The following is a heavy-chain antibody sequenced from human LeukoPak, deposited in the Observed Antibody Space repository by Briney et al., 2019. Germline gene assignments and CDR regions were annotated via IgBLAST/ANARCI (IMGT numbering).Heavy chain of an antibody. V-gene: IGHV4-59*01. J-gene: IGHJ4*02. CDR3: AREGSQFVYFDY. D-gene: IGHD1-26*01. CDR1: GGSISSYY. Sequence: PSETLSLTCTVSGGSISSYYWSWIRQPPGKGLEWIGYIYYGGSTNYNPSLKSRVTMSVDTSKNQFSLKLSSVTAADTAVYYCAREGSQFVYFDYWGQGTLVTVSS. CDR2: IYYGGST.